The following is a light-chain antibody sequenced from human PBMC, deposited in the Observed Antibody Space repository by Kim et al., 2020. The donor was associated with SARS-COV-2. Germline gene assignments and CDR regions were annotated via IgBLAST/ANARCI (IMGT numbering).Light chain of an antibody. V-gene: IGLV1-44*01. Sequence: GQRVTIACSGRTANIGRNSVNWYQNLPGTAPKLLIYRNSERSSGVPDRFSASKSGTSASLAISGLQSEDEADYYCGTWDDSLNEVLFGGGTQLTVL. CDR2: RNS. J-gene: IGLJ2*01. CDR3: GTWDDSLNEVL. CDR1: TANIGRNS.